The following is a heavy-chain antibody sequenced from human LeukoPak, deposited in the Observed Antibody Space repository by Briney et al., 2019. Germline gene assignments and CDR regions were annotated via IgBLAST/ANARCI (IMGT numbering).Heavy chain of an antibody. CDR2: ISYDGSNK. Sequence: PGRSLRLSCAASGFTFSSYGMHWVRQAPGKGLEWVAVISYDGSNKYYADSVKGRFTISRDNSKNTLYLQMNSLRAEDTAVYYCAKESPYDSSGYYILRYWGQGTLVTVSS. CDR3: AKESPYDSSGYYILRY. CDR1: GFTFSSYG. D-gene: IGHD3-22*01. V-gene: IGHV3-30*18. J-gene: IGHJ4*02.